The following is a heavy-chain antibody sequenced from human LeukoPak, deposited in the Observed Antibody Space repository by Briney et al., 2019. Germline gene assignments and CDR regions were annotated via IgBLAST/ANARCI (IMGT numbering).Heavy chain of an antibody. J-gene: IGHJ4*02. CDR1: GDSLSSGGYS. D-gene: IGHD4-11*01. Sequence: PSQTLSLTCEVSGDSLSSGGYSWSWIRQPPGKGLEWIGSIYHSGSTYYNPSLKSRVTISVDTSKNQFSLKLSSVTAADTAVYYCAGYSNYYRRFDYWGQGTLVTVSS. CDR3: AGYSNYYRRFDY. V-gene: IGHV4-30-2*01. CDR2: IYHSGST.